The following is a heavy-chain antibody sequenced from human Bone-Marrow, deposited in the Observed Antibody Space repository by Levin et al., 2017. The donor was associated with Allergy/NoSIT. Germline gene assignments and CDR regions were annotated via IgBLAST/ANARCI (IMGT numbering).Heavy chain of an antibody. CDR3: ARRPPASSGHAFGY. CDR2: ISSDSTTI. D-gene: IGHD5-12*01. V-gene: IGHV3-48*02. Sequence: PGGSLRLSCAASGFRFSSYSMNWVRQAPGKGLEWISHISSDSTTIYYADSVQGRFTVSRDNARNLLFLQMTSLRDEDTALYYCARRPPASSGHAFGYWGQGTLVTVSS. CDR1: GFRFSSYS. J-gene: IGHJ4*02.